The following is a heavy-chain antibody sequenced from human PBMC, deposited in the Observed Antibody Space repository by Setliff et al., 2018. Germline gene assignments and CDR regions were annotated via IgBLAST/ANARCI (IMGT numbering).Heavy chain of an antibody. CDR2: ISSTITST. V-gene: IGHV3-11*06. J-gene: IGHJ6*02. D-gene: IGHD3-22*01. CDR1: GFTFSDSY. CDR3: ANYYYDSSGYDHGMDV. Sequence: PGGSLRLSCAASGFTFSDSYMSWIRQAPGRGLESVSSISSTITSTYYADSVKGRFTISRDNAKNSLYLQMNSLRAEDTAVYYCANYYYDSSGYDHGMDVWGQGTTVTVSS.